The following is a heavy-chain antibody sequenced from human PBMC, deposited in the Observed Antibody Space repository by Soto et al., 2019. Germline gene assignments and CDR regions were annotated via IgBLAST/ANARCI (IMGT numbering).Heavy chain of an antibody. CDR3: ALTRITIFGVVRNAFDI. Sequence: EASVKVSCKVSGYTLTELSMHWVRQAPGKGLEWMGGFDPEDGETIYAQKFQGRVTMTEDTSTDTAYMELSSLRSEDTAVYYCALTRITIFGVVRNAFDIWGQGTMVTVSS. CDR2: FDPEDGET. J-gene: IGHJ3*02. D-gene: IGHD3-3*01. CDR1: GYTLTELS. V-gene: IGHV1-24*01.